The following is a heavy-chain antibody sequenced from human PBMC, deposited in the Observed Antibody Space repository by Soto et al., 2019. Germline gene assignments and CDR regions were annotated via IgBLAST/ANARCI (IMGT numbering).Heavy chain of an antibody. CDR1: GYTFSNYG. CDR2: ISAYNGNI. D-gene: IGHD3-22*01. J-gene: IGHJ5*02. CDR3: ARDRRPRITMIVVVMENWFDP. Sequence: GASVKVSCKASGYTFSNYGISWVRQAPGQGLEWMGWISAYNGNIKFAQKVQGRVTMTTDTSTSTAYMELRSLRSDDTAVYYCARDRRPRITMIVVVMENWFDPWGQGTLVTV. V-gene: IGHV1-18*01.